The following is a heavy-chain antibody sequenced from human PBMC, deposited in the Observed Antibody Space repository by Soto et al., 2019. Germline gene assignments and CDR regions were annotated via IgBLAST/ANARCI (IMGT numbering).Heavy chain of an antibody. J-gene: IGHJ6*02. Sequence: QVPLQESGPGLVKPSETLSLSCTVSGGSISSYYWSWIRQPPGKVLEWIGYVHDSWGSHYNPSLKGRVAISLDTSKSQCALKLSSVTATDTAVYYCVRQCFVALHGLVDVWGQVPTVTVSS. V-gene: IGHV4-59*08. D-gene: IGHD2-15*01. CDR3: VRQCFVALHGLVDV. CDR2: VHDSWGS. CDR1: GGSISSYY.